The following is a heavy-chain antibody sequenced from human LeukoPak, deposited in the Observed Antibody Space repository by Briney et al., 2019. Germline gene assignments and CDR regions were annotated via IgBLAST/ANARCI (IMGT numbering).Heavy chain of an antibody. CDR1: GGSFSGYY. CDR3: ARGGNRYSSSWYLFDY. D-gene: IGHD6-13*01. J-gene: IGHJ4*02. Sequence: SETLSLTCAVYGGSFSGYYWSWIRQPPGKGLEWIGEINHGGSTNYNPSLKSRVTISVDTSKNQFSLKLSSVTAADTAVYYCARGGNRYSSSWYLFDYWGQGTLVTVSS. V-gene: IGHV4-34*01. CDR2: INHGGST.